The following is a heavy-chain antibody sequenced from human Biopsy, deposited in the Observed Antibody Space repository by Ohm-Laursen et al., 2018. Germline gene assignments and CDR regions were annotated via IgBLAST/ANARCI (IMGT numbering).Heavy chain of an antibody. CDR1: GGSFTGHY. D-gene: IGHD2/OR15-2a*01. CDR3: SRGSNVFGGLYFPR. Sequence: SDTLSLICTVSGGSFTGHYWCWIRQPPGKGLEGIGHISYTGYTGYNASLKSRVTISVDPSRNHFSLRLSSLTAAGTAVYYCSRGSNVFGGLYFPRWGQGTLLTVSS. J-gene: IGHJ4*02. V-gene: IGHV4-59*11. CDR2: ISYTGYT.